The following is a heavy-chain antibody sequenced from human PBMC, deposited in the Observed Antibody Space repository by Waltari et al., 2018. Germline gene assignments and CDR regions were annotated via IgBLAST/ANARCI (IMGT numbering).Heavy chain of an antibody. Sequence: GLVQPGGSLRLSCAASGFTFSSYSMNWVRQAPGKGLEWVSYISSSSSTIYYADSVKGRFTISRDNAKNSLYLQMNSLRAEDTAVYYCARAGPRITIFGVVRHLDYWGQGTLVTVSS. V-gene: IGHV3-48*01. CDR3: ARAGPRITIFGVVRHLDY. CDR1: GFTFSSYS. CDR2: ISSSSSTI. J-gene: IGHJ4*02. D-gene: IGHD3-3*01.